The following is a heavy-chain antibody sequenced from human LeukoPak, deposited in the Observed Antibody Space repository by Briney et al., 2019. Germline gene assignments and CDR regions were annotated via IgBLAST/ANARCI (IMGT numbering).Heavy chain of an antibody. CDR1: GFTFSDYY. CDR2: ISSSGSTI. D-gene: IGHD3-22*01. CDR3: ARDRYYDSSGYFGY. V-gene: IGHV3-11*01. Sequence: GGSLRLSCAASGFTFSDYYMSWIRQAPGKGLEWVSYISSSGSTIYYADSVKGRFTISRDNAKNSLYLQVNSLRAEDTAVYYCARDRYYDSSGYFGYWGQGTLVTVSS. J-gene: IGHJ4*02.